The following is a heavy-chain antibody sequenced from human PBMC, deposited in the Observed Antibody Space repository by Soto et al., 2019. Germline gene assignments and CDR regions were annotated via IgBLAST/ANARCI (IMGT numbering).Heavy chain of an antibody. CDR3: ASARSAAAGPFDY. Sequence: GGSLRLSCAASGFTFSSYGMHWVRQAPGKGLEWVAVIWYDGSNRYYADSVKGRFTISRDNSKNTLYLQMNSLRAEDTAVYYCASARSAAAGPFDYWGQGTLVTVSS. J-gene: IGHJ4*02. CDR1: GFTFSSYG. V-gene: IGHV3-33*01. CDR2: IWYDGSNR. D-gene: IGHD6-13*01.